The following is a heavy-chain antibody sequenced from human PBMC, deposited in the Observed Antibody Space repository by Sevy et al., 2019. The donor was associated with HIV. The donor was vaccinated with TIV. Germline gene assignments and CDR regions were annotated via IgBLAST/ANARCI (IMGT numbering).Heavy chain of an antibody. D-gene: IGHD3-16*02. CDR2: ISAMGTNT. CDR1: GFTFNTHA. J-gene: IGHJ3*01. CDR3: AKALNPALESMLQVNYRSVKGFDG. V-gene: IGHV3-23*01. Sequence: GGSLRLSCVASGFTFNTHAMNWVRQAPGKGLEWVSSISAMGTNTNNADSVKGRFTISRDNSKNTLYLQMNSLRADDTAVYYCAKALNPALESMLQVNYRSVKGFDGWGQGTMVTVSS.